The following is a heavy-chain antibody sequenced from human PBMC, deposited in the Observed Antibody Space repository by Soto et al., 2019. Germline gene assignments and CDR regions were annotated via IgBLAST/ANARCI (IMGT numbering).Heavy chain of an antibody. V-gene: IGHV1-18*04. CDR1: GYSFSTYD. CDR3: ARDSDAPYYDFWSGYFGVRMDV. Sequence: ASVKVSCKASGYSFSTYDISWLRQAPGQGLEWMGWISAYNGNTNYAQKLQGRVTLTTDTSTSTAYMELRSLRSDDTAVYYCARDSDAPYYDFWSGYFGVRMDVWGQGTTVTVSS. CDR2: ISAYNGNT. J-gene: IGHJ6*02. D-gene: IGHD3-3*01.